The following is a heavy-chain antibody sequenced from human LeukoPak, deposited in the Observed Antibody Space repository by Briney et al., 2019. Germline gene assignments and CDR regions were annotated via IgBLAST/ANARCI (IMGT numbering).Heavy chain of an antibody. CDR2: IKRKTDGATT. CDR3: TTDDWGSY. CDR1: GFTFSNAW. Sequence: GGSLRLSCAASGFTFSNAWMSWVRQAPGKGLEWVGRIKRKTDGATTDYAAPVKGRFTISRDDTKNTLYLQMNSLKTEDTAVYYCTTDDWGSYWGQGTLVSVCS. J-gene: IGHJ4*02. D-gene: IGHD7-27*01. V-gene: IGHV3-15*01.